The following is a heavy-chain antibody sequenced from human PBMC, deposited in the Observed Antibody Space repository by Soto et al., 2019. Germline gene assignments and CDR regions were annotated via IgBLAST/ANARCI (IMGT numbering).Heavy chain of an antibody. CDR3: AGEGRLRYFDWLPNYYYGMDV. D-gene: IGHD3-9*01. J-gene: IGHJ6*02. V-gene: IGHV1-46*03. Sequence: ASVKVSCKASGYTFTSYYMHWVRQAPGQGLEWMGIINPSGGSTSYAQKFQGRVTMTRDTSTSTVYMELSSLRSEDTAVYYCAGEGRLRYFDWLPNYYYGMDVWGQGTTVTVSS. CDR1: GYTFTSYY. CDR2: INPSGGST.